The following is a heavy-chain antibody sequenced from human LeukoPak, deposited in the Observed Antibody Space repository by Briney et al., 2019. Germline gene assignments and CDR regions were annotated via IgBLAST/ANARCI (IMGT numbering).Heavy chain of an antibody. D-gene: IGHD6-6*01. CDR1: GGSISSGGYY. J-gene: IGHJ4*02. Sequence: SETLSLTCTVSGGSISSGGYYWRWIRQHPGKGLEWIGYIYYSGSTYYNPSLKSRVTISVDTSKNQFSLKLSSVTAADTAVYYCARDGGGYSSSSPPNYFDYWGQGTLVTVSS. CDR3: ARDGGGYSSSSPPNYFDY. V-gene: IGHV4-31*03. CDR2: IYYSGST.